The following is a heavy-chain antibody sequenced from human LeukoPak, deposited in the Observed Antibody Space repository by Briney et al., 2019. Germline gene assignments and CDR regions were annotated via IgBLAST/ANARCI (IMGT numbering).Heavy chain of an antibody. J-gene: IGHJ4*02. D-gene: IGHD6-19*01. CDR3: TRDYPSGYSSGWYFGFVY. Sequence: GGSLRLSCAASGFTFSSYWMSWVRQVPGKGLEWVANIKKDGSETYYVDSVKGRFTISRDNAKSPLYLQMNSLRAEDTAVYYCTRDYPSGYSSGWYFGFVYWGQGTLVTVPS. V-gene: IGHV3-7*01. CDR2: IKKDGSET. CDR1: GFTFSSYW.